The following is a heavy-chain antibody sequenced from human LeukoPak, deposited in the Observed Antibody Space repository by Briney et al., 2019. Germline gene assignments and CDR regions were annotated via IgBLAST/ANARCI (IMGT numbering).Heavy chain of an antibody. Sequence: PSETLSLTCTVSGGSISSDYWSWIRQPPGKGLEWIGYIYYSGSTNYNPSLKSRVTISVDTSKNQFSLKLSSVTAADTAVYYCARVRYCSGGSCSPFDYWGQGTLVTVSS. CDR2: IYYSGST. CDR1: GGSISSDY. V-gene: IGHV4-59*01. J-gene: IGHJ4*02. CDR3: ARVRYCSGGSCSPFDY. D-gene: IGHD2-15*01.